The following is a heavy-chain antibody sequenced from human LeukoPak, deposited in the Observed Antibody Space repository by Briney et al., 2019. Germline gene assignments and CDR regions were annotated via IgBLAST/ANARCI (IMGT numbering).Heavy chain of an antibody. CDR1: GSTFSSYA. D-gene: IGHD3-22*01. J-gene: IGHJ4*02. Sequence: GGSLRLSCAASGSTFSSYAMSWVRQAPGKGLEWVAAISGSGGSTYYADSVKGRFTISRDNSKNTLYLQMNSLRAEDRAVYYCAKTGGYYYDSSGPGDYWGQGTLVAVSS. CDR3: AKTGGYYYDSSGPGDY. CDR2: ISGSGGST. V-gene: IGHV3-23*01.